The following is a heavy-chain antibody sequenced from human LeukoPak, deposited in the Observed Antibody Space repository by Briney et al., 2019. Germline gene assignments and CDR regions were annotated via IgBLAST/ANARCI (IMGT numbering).Heavy chain of an antibody. CDR1: GYTFTSYA. Sequence: GASVKVSCKASGYTFTSYAMHWVRQAPGQRLEWMGWINAGNGNTKYSQKFQGRVTITMDTSASTAYMELSSLRSEDTAVYYCAREYPDRSGSPPFDYWGQGTLVTVSS. CDR3: AREYPDRSGSPPFDY. D-gene: IGHD3-10*01. CDR2: INAGNGNT. J-gene: IGHJ4*02. V-gene: IGHV1-3*01.